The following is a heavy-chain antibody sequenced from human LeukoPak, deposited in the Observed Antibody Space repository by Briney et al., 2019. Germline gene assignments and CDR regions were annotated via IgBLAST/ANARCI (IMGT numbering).Heavy chain of an antibody. Sequence: PSETLSLTYTVSNYSISSSYYWGWIRQPPGKGLEWIGSIYYSGSTYYNPSLKSRVTISVDTSKNQISLKLSSVTAADTAVYYCARQSVASRVFDYWGQGTLVTVSS. CDR1: NYSISSSYY. CDR3: ARQSVASRVFDY. J-gene: IGHJ4*02. D-gene: IGHD6-19*01. CDR2: IYYSGST. V-gene: IGHV4-39*01.